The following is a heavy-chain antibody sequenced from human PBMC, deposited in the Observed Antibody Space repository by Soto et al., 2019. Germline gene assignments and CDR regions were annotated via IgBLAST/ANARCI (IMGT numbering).Heavy chain of an antibody. CDR1: GDSVSSASYY. Sequence: SETLSLTCTVSGDSVSSASYYWSWFRQPPGKGPEWIGYIYYSGSTNYNPSLKSRVSISIDMSKNQFSLKLTSVTAADTAVYYCARVPYFPSLPEYWAQGTQVTVSS. CDR3: ARVPYFPSLPEY. J-gene: IGHJ4*02. CDR2: IYYSGST. V-gene: IGHV4-61*01. D-gene: IGHD2-2*01.